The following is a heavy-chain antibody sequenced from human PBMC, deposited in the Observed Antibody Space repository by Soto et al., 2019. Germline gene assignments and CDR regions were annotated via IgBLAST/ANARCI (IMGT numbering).Heavy chain of an antibody. V-gene: IGHV1-2*02. CDR3: ARDPGDRTFEN. CDR1: GGTFSSYA. J-gene: IGHJ4*02. Sequence: ASVKVSCKASGGTFSSYAISWVRQAPGQGLEWMGWINPDSGDTSYAKKFQGRVTMTRDTSFGPAYMELSSLRSDDTAIYYCARDPGDRTFENWGQGTLVTVSS. CDR2: INPDSGDT. D-gene: IGHD2-21*02.